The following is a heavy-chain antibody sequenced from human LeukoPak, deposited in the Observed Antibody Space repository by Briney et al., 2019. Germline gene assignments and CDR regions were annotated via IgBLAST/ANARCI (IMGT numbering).Heavy chain of an antibody. Sequence: PGGSLRLSCAASGFTFSSYAMSWVRQAPGKGLEWVSAISGSGGSTYYADSVKGRFTISRDNSKNTLYLQMNSLRAEDTAVYYCAKAYYYDSSGHLNAFDIWDQGTMVTVSS. CDR2: ISGSGGST. V-gene: IGHV3-23*01. J-gene: IGHJ3*02. CDR3: AKAYYYDSSGHLNAFDI. CDR1: GFTFSSYA. D-gene: IGHD3-22*01.